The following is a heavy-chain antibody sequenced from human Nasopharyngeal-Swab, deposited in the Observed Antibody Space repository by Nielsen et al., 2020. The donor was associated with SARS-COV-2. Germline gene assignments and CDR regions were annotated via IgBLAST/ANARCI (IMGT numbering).Heavy chain of an antibody. J-gene: IGHJ6*02. CDR2: INPSGGST. V-gene: IGHV1-46*01. Sequence: ASVKVSCKASGYTFTSYYMHWVRQAPGQGLEWMGIINPSGGSTSCAQKFQGRVTMTRDTSTSTVYMELSSLRSEDTAVYYCARDRLRLRDYITMVRGVVPYGMDVWGQGTTVTVSS. CDR1: GYTFTSYY. CDR3: ARDRLRLRDYITMVRGVVPYGMDV. D-gene: IGHD3-10*01.